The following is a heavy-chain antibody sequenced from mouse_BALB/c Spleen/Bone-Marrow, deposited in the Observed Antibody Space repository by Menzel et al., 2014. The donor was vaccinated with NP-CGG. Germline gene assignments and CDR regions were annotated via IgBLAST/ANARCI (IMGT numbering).Heavy chain of an antibody. D-gene: IGHD1-3*01. J-gene: IGHJ3*01. V-gene: IGHV14-3*02. CDR1: GFNIKDAY. CDR3: ARSPGEVNY. CDR2: IAPANGNT. Sequence: VQLQQSGAELVKPGASVKLSCTASGFNIKDAYMHWVKQRPAQGLEWIGRIAPANGNTEYDPKFLDKATITADTSSNTAYLQLSSLTSEDTAVYYCARSPGEVNYWGQGTLVTGSA.